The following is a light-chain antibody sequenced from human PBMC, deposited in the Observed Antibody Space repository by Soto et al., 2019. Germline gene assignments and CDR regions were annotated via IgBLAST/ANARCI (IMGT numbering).Light chain of an antibody. CDR3: QQYGISPRT. J-gene: IGKJ1*01. V-gene: IGKV3-20*01. CDR2: GAS. Sequence: EIVLTQSPGTLSLSPGERATLSCRASQSVSSSYLAWYQQKPGQAPRLLIYGASSRATGIPDGFSGSGSGTDFTLTISRLEPEDFAVYYCQQYGISPRTFGQGTKVEIK. CDR1: QSVSSSY.